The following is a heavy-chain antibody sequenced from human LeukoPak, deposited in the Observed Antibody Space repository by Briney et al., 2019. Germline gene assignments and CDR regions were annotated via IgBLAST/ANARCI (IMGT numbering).Heavy chain of an antibody. CDR1: GFTFRTYT. J-gene: IGHJ4*02. CDR2: ITSTSSFI. V-gene: IGHV3-21*01. Sequence: GGSLRLSCAASGFTFRTYTMNWVRQAPGKGLEWVSSITSTSSFIFYADSVQGRFTISRDNAKNSLYLQMDSLRAEDTAVYYCTSEMATIEGKFDYWGQGTLVTVSS. D-gene: IGHD5-12*01. CDR3: TSEMATIEGKFDY.